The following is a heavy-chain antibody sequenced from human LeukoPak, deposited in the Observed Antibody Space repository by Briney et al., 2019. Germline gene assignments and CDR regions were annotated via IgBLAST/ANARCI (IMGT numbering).Heavy chain of an antibody. CDR1: GFTFSSYS. V-gene: IGHV3-21*01. Sequence: GGSLRLSCAASGFTFSSYSMNWVRQAPGKGLEWVSSISSSSSYMYYADSVKGRFTISRDNAKNSLYLQMNSLRAEDTAVYYCARETYSSGWYDWFDPWGQGTLVTVSS. D-gene: IGHD6-19*01. J-gene: IGHJ5*02. CDR2: ISSSSSYM. CDR3: ARETYSSGWYDWFDP.